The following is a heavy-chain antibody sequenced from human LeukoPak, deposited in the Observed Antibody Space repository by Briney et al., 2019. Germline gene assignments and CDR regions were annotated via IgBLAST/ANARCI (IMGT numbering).Heavy chain of an antibody. CDR3: ARVGGYCSGGSCFDY. J-gene: IGHJ4*02. CDR2: IYYSGST. D-gene: IGHD2-15*01. V-gene: IGHV4-34*09. CDR1: GGSFSGYY. Sequence: SETLSLTCAVYGGSFSGYYWSWIRQPPGKGLEWIGYIYYSGSTYYNPSLKSRVTISVDTSKNQFSLKLSSVTAADTAVYYCARVGGYCSGGSCFDYWGQGTLVTVSS.